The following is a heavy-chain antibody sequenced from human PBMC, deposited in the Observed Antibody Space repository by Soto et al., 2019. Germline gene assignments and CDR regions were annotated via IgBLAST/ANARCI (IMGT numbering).Heavy chain of an antibody. CDR2: ISWNSGSI. V-gene: IGHV3-9*01. D-gene: IGHD6-13*01. CDR3: AKDITAAGPSFYYGMDV. Sequence: GGSLRLSCAASGFTFDDYAMHWVRQAPGKGLEWVSGISWNSGSIGYADSVKGRFTISRDNAKNSLYLQMNSLRAEDTALYYCAKDITAAGPSFYYGMDVWGQGTTVTAP. J-gene: IGHJ6*02. CDR1: GFTFDDYA.